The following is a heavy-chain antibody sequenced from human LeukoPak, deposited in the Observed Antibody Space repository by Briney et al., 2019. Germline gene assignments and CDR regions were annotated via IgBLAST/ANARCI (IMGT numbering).Heavy chain of an antibody. CDR1: GFTFSSYA. D-gene: IGHD4-17*01. Sequence: GESLRLSCAASGFTFSSYAMSWVRQAPGKGLEWVSAISGSGDTTYYADSVKGRFTISRDNSKNTLYLQMNSLRAEDTAVYYCAKDALRGDDGDYVGLFDYWGQGTLVTVSS. CDR3: AKDALRGDDGDYVGLFDY. V-gene: IGHV3-23*01. J-gene: IGHJ4*02. CDR2: ISGSGDTT.